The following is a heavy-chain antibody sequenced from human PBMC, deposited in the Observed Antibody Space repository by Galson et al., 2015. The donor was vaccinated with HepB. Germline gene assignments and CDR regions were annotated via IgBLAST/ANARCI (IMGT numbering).Heavy chain of an antibody. Sequence: TLSLTCAVSGGSISSGGYSWTWIRQPPGKGLEWIGCIYYTGSTYYNPSLRSRVTISVDTSKNQFSLKLTSVTAADTAVYFCAGDTWIKDSFDYWGQGTLVTVSS. J-gene: IGHJ4*02. CDR1: GGSISSGGYS. V-gene: IGHV4-30-4*07. CDR2: IYYTGST. D-gene: IGHD5-12*01. CDR3: AGDTWIKDSFDY.